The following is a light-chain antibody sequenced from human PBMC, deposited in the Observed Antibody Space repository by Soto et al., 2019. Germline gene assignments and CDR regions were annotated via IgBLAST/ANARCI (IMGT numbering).Light chain of an antibody. CDR1: SSDVGSYNF. CDR2: EVS. J-gene: IGLJ1*01. Sequence: QSVLTQPASVSGSPGQSITISCTGTSSDVGSYNFVSWYQQLPGKAPKLMIYEVSNRPSGVSNRFSGSKSGNTASLTISGLQAADEADYYCSSYTTSSNYFFGSANKAPXL. V-gene: IGLV2-14*01. CDR3: SSYTTSSNYF.